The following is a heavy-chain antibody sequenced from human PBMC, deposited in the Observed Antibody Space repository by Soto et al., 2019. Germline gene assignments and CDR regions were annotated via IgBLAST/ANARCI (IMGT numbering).Heavy chain of an antibody. CDR1: GFTFSNAW. Sequence: GGSLRLSCAASGFTFSNAWMSWVRQAPGKGLEWVGRIKSKTDGGTTDYAAPVKGRFTISRDDSKNTLYLQMNSLKTEDTAVYYCTTVRPEITYYYYYYYMDVWGKGTTVTVSS. CDR3: TTVRPEITYYYYYYYMDV. D-gene: IGHD1-20*01. V-gene: IGHV3-15*01. CDR2: IKSKTDGGTT. J-gene: IGHJ6*03.